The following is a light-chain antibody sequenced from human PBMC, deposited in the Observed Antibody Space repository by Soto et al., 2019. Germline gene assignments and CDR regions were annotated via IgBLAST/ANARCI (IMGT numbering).Light chain of an antibody. J-gene: IGLJ2*01. CDR1: SSNIGSGFD. CDR3: QSYDSSLSGHVV. Sequence: QSVLTQPPSVSGAPGQRVTISCTGNSSNIGSGFDVQWYQQLPGTAPKLLIYYNDNRPSGVPDRFSGSKSGTSASLAITGLQADDEADYYCQSYDSSLSGHVVFGGGTKLTVL. CDR2: YND. V-gene: IGLV1-40*01.